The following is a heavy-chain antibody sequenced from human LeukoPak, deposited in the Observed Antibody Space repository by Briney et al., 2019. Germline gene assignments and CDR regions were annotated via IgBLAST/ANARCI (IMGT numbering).Heavy chain of an antibody. CDR2: IYYSGTT. CDR1: GDSISGYY. CDR3: ARGGSYHGY. V-gene: IGHV4-59*01. J-gene: IGHJ4*02. D-gene: IGHD1-26*01. Sequence: PSETLSLTCTVSGDSISGYYWSWIRQPPGKGLEWIGNIYYSGTTNHNPSLKSRVTISVDTSKNQFSLKLSSVTAADTATYYCARGGSYHGYWGQGTLVTVSS.